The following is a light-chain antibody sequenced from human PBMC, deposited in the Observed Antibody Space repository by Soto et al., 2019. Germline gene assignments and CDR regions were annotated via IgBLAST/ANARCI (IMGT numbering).Light chain of an antibody. CDR1: SSDVGGYNY. CDR3: YSYACRYTFEV. J-gene: IGLJ1*01. Sequence: QSALTQPRSVSGSPGQSVSLSCTGTSSDVGGYNYVSWYQQHPGKAPKLLIYDVTERPSGVPDRFSGSKSGNTASLTISGLQAEYDADYYCYSYACRYTFEVFGTGTKLTVL. V-gene: IGLV2-11*01. CDR2: DVT.